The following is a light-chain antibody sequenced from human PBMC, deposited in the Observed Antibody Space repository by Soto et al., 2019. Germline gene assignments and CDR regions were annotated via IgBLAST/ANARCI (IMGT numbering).Light chain of an antibody. CDR3: SSYTSSSPVV. CDR1: SSDVGGYNY. CDR2: EVS. J-gene: IGLJ2*01. V-gene: IGLV2-14*01. Sequence: QSVLTQPASVSGSPGQSITISCTGTSSDVGGYNYVSWYQQHPGKAPKLMIYEVSNRPSGVSDRFSGSKSGNTASLTISGLHAEDEADYYCSSYTSSSPVVFGGGTKLTVL.